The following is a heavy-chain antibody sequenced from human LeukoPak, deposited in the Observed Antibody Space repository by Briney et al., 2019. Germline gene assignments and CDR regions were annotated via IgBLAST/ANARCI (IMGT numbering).Heavy chain of an antibody. J-gene: IGHJ6*03. CDR2: ISSSSSTI. D-gene: IGHD2-2*01. CDR3: AILPPDIVLVTAARKPSYYYMDV. V-gene: IGHV3-48*01. CDR1: GFTFSSYS. Sequence: GGSLRLSCAASGFTFSSYSMNWLRQAPGKGVEWVSYISSSSSTIYYADSVKGRFTLSRDNAKTSLYLQMSNLRAEATVVYCGAILPPDIVLVTAARKPSYYYMDVWGKGTTVTVSS.